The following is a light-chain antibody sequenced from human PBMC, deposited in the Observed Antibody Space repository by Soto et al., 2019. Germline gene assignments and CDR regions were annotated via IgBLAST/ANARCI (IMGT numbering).Light chain of an antibody. Sequence: QSVLTQTPSVSGTPGQRGTISCTGSSSNIGAGYDVHWYQQLPGTAPKLLIYGNINRPSGVPDRFSGSKSGTSASLAITGLRAEDEADYFCQPYDSSLSGFVFGTGTKVTVL. J-gene: IGLJ1*01. CDR2: GNI. CDR3: QPYDSSLSGFV. CDR1: SSNIGAGYD. V-gene: IGLV1-40*01.